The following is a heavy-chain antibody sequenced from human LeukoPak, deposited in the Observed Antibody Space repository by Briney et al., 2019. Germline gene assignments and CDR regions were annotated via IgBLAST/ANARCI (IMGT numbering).Heavy chain of an antibody. CDR1: GGTFSSYA. CDR2: IIPILGIA. D-gene: IGHD3-22*01. Sequence: SVKVSRKASGGTFSSYAISWVRQAPGQGLEWMGRIIPILGIANYAQKFQGRVTITADKSTSTAYMELSSLRSEDTAVYYCASYYDSSGYYSAGSWGQGTLVTVSS. J-gene: IGHJ4*02. CDR3: ASYYDSSGYYSAGS. V-gene: IGHV1-69*04.